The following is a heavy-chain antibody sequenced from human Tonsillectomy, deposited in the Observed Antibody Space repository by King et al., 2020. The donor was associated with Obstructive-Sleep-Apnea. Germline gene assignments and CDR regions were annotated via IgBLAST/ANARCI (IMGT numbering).Heavy chain of an antibody. Sequence: VQLVESGGGLVQPGGSLRLSCAASGFTYSSYAMSWVRQAPGKGLEWVSAISGSGGSTYYADSVKGRFTISRDNSKNTLYLQMNSLIAEDTAVYYCAKVGVQLWLWGWFDPWGQGTLVTVSS. CDR3: AKVGVQLWLWGWFDP. CDR1: GFTYSSYA. J-gene: IGHJ5*02. CDR2: ISGSGGST. V-gene: IGHV3-23*04. D-gene: IGHD5-18*01.